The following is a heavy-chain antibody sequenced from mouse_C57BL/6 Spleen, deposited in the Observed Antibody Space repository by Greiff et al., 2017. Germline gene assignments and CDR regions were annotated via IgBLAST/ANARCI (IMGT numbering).Heavy chain of an antibody. CDR3: ARDYVEYTMDY. CDR1: GYTFTDYY. Sequence: EVQLQQSGPVLVKPGASVKMSCKASGYTFTDYYMNWVKQSHGKSLEWIGVINPYNGGTSYNQKFKGKATLTVDKSSSTAYMELNSLTSEDAAVYYCARDYVEYTMDYWGQGTSVTVSS. V-gene: IGHV1-19*01. CDR2: INPYNGGT. D-gene: IGHD1-1*01. J-gene: IGHJ4*01.